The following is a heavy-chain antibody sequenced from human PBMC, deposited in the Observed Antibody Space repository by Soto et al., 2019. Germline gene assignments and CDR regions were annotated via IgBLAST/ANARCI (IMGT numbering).Heavy chain of an antibody. CDR1: GGSISSGGYY. CDR2: IYYSGST. Sequence: SETLSLTCTVSGGSISSGGYYWSWIRQHPGKGLEWIGYIYYSGSTYYNPSLKSRVTISVDTSKNQFSLKLSSVTAADTAVYYCARDTTEYYYDSSGPDWGQGTLVTAPQ. V-gene: IGHV4-31*03. D-gene: IGHD3-22*01. CDR3: ARDTTEYYYDSSGPD. J-gene: IGHJ4*02.